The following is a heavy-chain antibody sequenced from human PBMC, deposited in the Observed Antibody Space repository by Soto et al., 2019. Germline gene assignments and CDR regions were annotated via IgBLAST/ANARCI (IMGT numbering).Heavy chain of an antibody. Sequence: QVQLQESGPGLVKPSETLSLTCTVSGGSISSYYWSWIRQPPGKGLEWIGYIYYSGSTNYNPSLKSRVTISVDTSKNQFSLKLSSVTAADTAVYYCARGSYYYDGMDVWGQGTTVTVSS. CDR1: GGSISSYY. CDR2: IYYSGST. J-gene: IGHJ6*02. V-gene: IGHV4-59*01. CDR3: ARGSYYYDGMDV.